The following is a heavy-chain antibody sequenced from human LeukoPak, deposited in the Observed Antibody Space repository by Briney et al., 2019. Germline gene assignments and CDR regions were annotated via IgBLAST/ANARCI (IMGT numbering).Heavy chain of an antibody. CDR1: GGFISSHY. J-gene: IGHJ6*02. CDR2: IYYTGST. D-gene: IGHD6-25*01. CDR3: ARSVSGWYGMDV. Sequence: ASETLSLTCTISGGFISSHYWSWIRQPPGKGLEWIGYIYYTGSTNYNPSLKSRVTISIDTPKNQVSLKLSSVTAVDTALYYCARSVSGWYGMDVWGQGTTVTVSS. V-gene: IGHV4-59*11.